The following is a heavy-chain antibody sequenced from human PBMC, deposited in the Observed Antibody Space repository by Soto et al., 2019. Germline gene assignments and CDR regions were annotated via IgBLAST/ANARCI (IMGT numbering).Heavy chain of an antibody. V-gene: IGHV3-30*18. Sequence: PGGSMRLSCAASGFTFSSYGMHWVRQAPGKGLEWVAVISYDGSNKYYADSVKGRFTSSRDNPKNTLYLQMNSLRAEDTAVYYCAKDARPDSDDYFDYWGQGTLVTVSS. J-gene: IGHJ4*02. D-gene: IGHD2-15*01. CDR3: AKDARPDSDDYFDY. CDR1: GFTFSSYG. CDR2: ISYDGSNK.